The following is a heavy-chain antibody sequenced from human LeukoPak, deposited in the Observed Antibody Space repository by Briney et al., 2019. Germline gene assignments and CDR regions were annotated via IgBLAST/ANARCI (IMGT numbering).Heavy chain of an antibody. CDR2: IWYDGSNK. CDR1: GFTFSSYG. V-gene: IGHV3-33*01. Sequence: GGSLRLSCAASGFTFSSYGMHWVRQAPGKGLEWVAVIWYDGSNKYYADSVKGRFTISRDNAKNSLYLQMNSLRAEDTAVYYCARDFLVGATREWYNWLDPWGQGTLVTVSS. CDR3: ARDFLVGATREWYNWLDP. J-gene: IGHJ5*02. D-gene: IGHD1-26*01.